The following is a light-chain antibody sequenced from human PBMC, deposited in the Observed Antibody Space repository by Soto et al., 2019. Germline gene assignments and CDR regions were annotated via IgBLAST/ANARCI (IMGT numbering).Light chain of an antibody. Sequence: EVMLKMSPATLSLSTRERATLSCGASQNISNYLIWYQQKPGQAPRLLIYDVSNRATDIPARFSGSGSGTDFTLTISSLEPEDLAVYFCQQRSNWPRTVGQGGKVDIK. V-gene: IGKV3-11*01. CDR2: DVS. CDR1: QNISNY. CDR3: QQRSNWPRT. J-gene: IGKJ1*01.